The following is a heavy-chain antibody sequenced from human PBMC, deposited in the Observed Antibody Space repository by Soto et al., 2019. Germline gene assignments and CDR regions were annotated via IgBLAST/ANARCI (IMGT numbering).Heavy chain of an antibody. CDR2: IRSKAYGGTT. CDR3: TRGRSGSYYYYYGMDV. D-gene: IGHD1-26*01. V-gene: IGHV3-49*03. CDR1: GFTFGDYA. Sequence: GGSLRLSCTASGFTFGDYAMSWFRQAPGKGLEWVGFIRSKAYGGTTEYAASVKGRFTISRDDSKSIAYLQMNSLKTEDTAVYYCTRGRSGSYYYYYGMDVWGQGTTVTVSS. J-gene: IGHJ6*02.